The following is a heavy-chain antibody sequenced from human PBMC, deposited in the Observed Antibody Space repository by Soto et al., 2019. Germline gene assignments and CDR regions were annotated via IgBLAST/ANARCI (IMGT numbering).Heavy chain of an antibody. Sequence: QGHLVQSGAEVKKPGASVKVSCKGSGYAFTTYGITWVRQAPGQGLEWMGWISAHSGNTNYAQKLQGRVTVTRDTSTSTAYMELSSLRSDDTAVYYCARGRYGDYWGQGALVTVSS. CDR1: GYAFTTYG. V-gene: IGHV1-18*01. CDR3: ARGRYGDY. D-gene: IGHD1-1*01. CDR2: ISAHSGNT. J-gene: IGHJ4*02.